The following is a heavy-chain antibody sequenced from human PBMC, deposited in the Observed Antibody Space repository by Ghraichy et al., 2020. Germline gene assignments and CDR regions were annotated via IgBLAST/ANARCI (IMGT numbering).Heavy chain of an antibody. CDR1: GFTFSNYA. CDR3: AKVLTIAAAGKSLYYGMDV. J-gene: IGHJ6*02. V-gene: IGHV3-23*01. D-gene: IGHD6-13*01. CDR2: ISGSDGST. Sequence: GSLRLSCAASGFTFSNYAMSWVRQAPGKGLEWVSAISGSDGSTYYADSVKGRFTISRDNSKNTLYLLMNSLRAEDTAVYYCAKVLTIAAAGKSLYYGMDVWGQGTTVTVSS.